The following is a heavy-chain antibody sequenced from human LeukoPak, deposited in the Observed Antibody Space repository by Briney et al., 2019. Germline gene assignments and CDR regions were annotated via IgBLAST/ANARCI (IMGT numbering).Heavy chain of an antibody. CDR3: ARDYYDSSGYWTGSY. CDR2: ISSSSSTTI. CDR1: GFTFSSYS. Sequence: GGSLRLSCAASGFTFSSYSMNWVRQAPGKGLEWVSYISSSSSTTIYYADSVKGRFTISRDNPKNSLCLQMNSLRAEDTAVYYCARDYYDSSGYWTGSYWGQGTLVTVSS. V-gene: IGHV3-48*01. D-gene: IGHD3-22*01. J-gene: IGHJ4*02.